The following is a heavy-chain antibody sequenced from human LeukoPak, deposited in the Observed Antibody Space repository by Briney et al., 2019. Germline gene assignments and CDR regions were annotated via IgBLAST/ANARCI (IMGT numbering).Heavy chain of an antibody. V-gene: IGHV3-23*01. D-gene: IGHD2-2*01. CDR1: GFTFSSYA. CDR3: AKDIVVVPAAMNWFDP. Sequence: PGGSLGLSCAASGFTFSSYAMSWVRQAPGKGLEWVSAISGSGGSTYYADSVKGRFTISRDNSKNTLYLQMNSLRAEDTAVYYCAKDIVVVPAAMNWFDPWGQGTLVTVSS. J-gene: IGHJ5*02. CDR2: ISGSGGST.